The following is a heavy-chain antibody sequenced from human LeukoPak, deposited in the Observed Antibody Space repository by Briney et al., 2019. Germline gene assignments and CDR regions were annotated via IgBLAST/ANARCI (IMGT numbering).Heavy chain of an antibody. Sequence: GGSLRLSCAASGFTFSSYSMNWVRQAPGKGLEWVSYISSSSTIYYADSVKGRFTISRDNAKNSLYLQMNSLRAEDTAVYYCARDHGRLLMDVWGKGTTVTVSS. D-gene: IGHD1-1*01. CDR2: ISSSSTI. J-gene: IGHJ6*03. CDR1: GFTFSSYS. CDR3: ARDHGRLLMDV. V-gene: IGHV3-48*01.